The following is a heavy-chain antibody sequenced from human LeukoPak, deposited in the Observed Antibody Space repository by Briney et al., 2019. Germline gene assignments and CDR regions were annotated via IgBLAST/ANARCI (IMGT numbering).Heavy chain of an antibody. V-gene: IGHV1-69*13. D-gene: IGHD6-13*01. Sequence: SVKVSCKASGGTFSSYAISRVRQAPGQGLEWMGGIIPIFGTANYAQKFQGRVTITADESTSTAYMELSSLRSEDTAVYYCARGIAAAGKNWFDPWGQGTLVTVSS. CDR1: GGTFSSYA. CDR3: ARGIAAAGKNWFDP. J-gene: IGHJ5*02. CDR2: IIPIFGTA.